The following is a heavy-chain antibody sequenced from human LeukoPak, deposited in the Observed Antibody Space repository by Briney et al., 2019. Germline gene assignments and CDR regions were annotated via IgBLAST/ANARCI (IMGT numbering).Heavy chain of an antibody. D-gene: IGHD5-18*01. J-gene: IGHJ6*03. V-gene: IGHV3-11*01. CDR2: ISSSGSTI. Sequence: GGSPRLSCAASGFTFSDYYMSWIRQAPGKGLEWVSYISSSGSTIYYADSVKGRFTISRDNAKNSLYLQMNSLRAEDTAVYYCARVSMGYSYGYWYYYYYMDVWGKGTTVTVSS. CDR1: GFTFSDYY. CDR3: ARVSMGYSYGYWYYYYYMDV.